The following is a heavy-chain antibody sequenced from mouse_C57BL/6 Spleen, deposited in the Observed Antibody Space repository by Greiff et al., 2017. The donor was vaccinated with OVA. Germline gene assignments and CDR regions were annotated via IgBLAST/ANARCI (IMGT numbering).Heavy chain of an antibody. V-gene: IGHV1-82*01. CDR2: IYPGDGDT. CDR1: GYAFSSSW. Sequence: QVQLKESGPELVKPGASVKISCKASGYAFSSSWMNWVKQRPGKGLEWIGRIYPGDGDTNYNGKFKGKATLTADKSSSTAYMQLSSLTSEDSAVYFCARWVYDYLAMDYWGQGTSVTVSS. J-gene: IGHJ4*01. CDR3: ARWVYDYLAMDY. D-gene: IGHD2-3*01.